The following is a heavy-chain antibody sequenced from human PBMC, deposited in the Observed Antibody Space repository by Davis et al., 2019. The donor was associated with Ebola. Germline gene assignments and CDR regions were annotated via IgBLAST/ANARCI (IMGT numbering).Heavy chain of an antibody. CDR1: GFTFSSYS. J-gene: IGHJ6*02. CDR2: ISSSSSYI. D-gene: IGHD2-8*02. V-gene: IGHV3-21*01. Sequence: GGSLRLSCAASGFTFSSYSMNWVRQAPGKGLEWVSSISSSSSYIYYADSVKGRFTISRDNAKNSLYLQMNSLRAEDTAVYYCAKDAVVYDAVLYGMDVWGQGTTVTVSS. CDR3: AKDAVVYDAVLYGMDV.